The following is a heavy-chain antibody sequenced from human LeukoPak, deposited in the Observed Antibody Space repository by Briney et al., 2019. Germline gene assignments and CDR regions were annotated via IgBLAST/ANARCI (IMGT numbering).Heavy chain of an antibody. CDR3: ARDHYDSSGYCHDY. D-gene: IGHD3-22*01. J-gene: IGHJ4*02. CDR2: ISYDGSNK. CDR1: GFTFSSYA. Sequence: AGGSLRLSCAASGFTFSSYAMPWVRQAPGKGLEWVAVISYDGSNKYYADSVKGRFTISRDNSKNTLYLQMNSLRAEDTAVYYCARDHYDSSGYCHDYWGQGTLVTVSS. V-gene: IGHV3-30*04.